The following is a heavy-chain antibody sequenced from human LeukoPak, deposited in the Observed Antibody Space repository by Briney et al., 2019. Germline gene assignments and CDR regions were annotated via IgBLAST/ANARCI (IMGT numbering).Heavy chain of an antibody. V-gene: IGHV4-4*07. Sequence: SETLSLTCTVSGGSISSYYWSWIRQPAGKGLEWIGRIYTSGSTNYNPSLKSRVTVSVDTSKNQFSLKLSSVTAADTAVYYCAREGAVAGTPDYWGQGTLVTVSS. CDR2: IYTSGST. D-gene: IGHD6-19*01. CDR3: AREGAVAGTPDY. CDR1: GGSISSYY. J-gene: IGHJ4*02.